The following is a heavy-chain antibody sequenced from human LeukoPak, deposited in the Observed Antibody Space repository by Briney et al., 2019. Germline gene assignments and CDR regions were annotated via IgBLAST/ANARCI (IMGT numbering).Heavy chain of an antibody. Sequence: SETLSLTCTVSGGSISSGGYFWNWIRQPAGKGLEYIGRIHTNGNTDYNPSLEGRVTISLDTSKNQFSLKLSSVTAADTAVYYCAVEGPGYYYYMDVWGKGTTVTVSS. CDR1: GGSISSGGYF. CDR2: IHTNGNT. V-gene: IGHV4-61*02. J-gene: IGHJ6*03. D-gene: IGHD3-3*01. CDR3: AVEGPGYYYYMDV.